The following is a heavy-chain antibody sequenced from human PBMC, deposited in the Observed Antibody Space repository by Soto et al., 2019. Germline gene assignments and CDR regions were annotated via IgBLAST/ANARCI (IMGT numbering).Heavy chain of an antibody. CDR3: VRDPGKGAAPDY. J-gene: IGHJ4*02. Sequence: QVQLVESGGDLVKPGGSLRLSCAASGFDFGDYYMTCIRQAPGKGLEWVAFISSTGAYKNYADSVKGRFTISRDNAKKSLFLQMYSVRDEDAAVCYCVRDPGKGAAPDYWGQGTLVTVSS. CDR2: ISSTGAYK. CDR1: GFDFGDYY. V-gene: IGHV3-11*05.